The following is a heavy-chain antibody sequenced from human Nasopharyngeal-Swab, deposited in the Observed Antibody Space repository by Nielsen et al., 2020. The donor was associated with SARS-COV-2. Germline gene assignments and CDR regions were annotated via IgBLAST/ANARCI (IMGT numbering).Heavy chain of an antibody. CDR2: IYYSGST. CDR3: ARGVRVRGVINNFDY. Sequence: SETLSLTCTVSGGSISSGGYYWSWIRQHPGKGLEWIGYIYYSGSTYYNPSLKSRVTISVDTSKNQFSLKLSSVTAADTAVYYCARGVRVRGVINNFDYWGQGTLVTASS. J-gene: IGHJ4*02. D-gene: IGHD3-10*01. CDR1: GGSISSGGYY. V-gene: IGHV4-31*03.